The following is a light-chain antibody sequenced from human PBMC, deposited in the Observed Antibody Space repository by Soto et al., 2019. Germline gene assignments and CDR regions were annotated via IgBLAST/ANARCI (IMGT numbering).Light chain of an antibody. CDR1: QSISTW. CDR2: KAS. J-gene: IGKJ1*01. V-gene: IGKV1-5*03. Sequence: DIQITQSPSTLSASVGDRITINCRASQSISTWLAWYQQKPGKAPKLLIYKASNLESGVPSRFSGSGSQTDFTLTISSLQPDDFATYYCQQYNSYLWKFGQGTKVDIK. CDR3: QQYNSYLWK.